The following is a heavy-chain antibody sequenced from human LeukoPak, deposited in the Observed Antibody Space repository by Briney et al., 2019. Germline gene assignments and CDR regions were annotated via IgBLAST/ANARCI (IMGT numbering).Heavy chain of an antibody. Sequence: GSLSLSCAASGFPFSTYAMNWVRQAPGKGLEWASSITGRGDSTYFADSVKGRFTISRDNSKNTLYLQMNSLRAEDTAMYYCAKATLGSCSGARCYPFDYWGQGTLVNVSS. CDR2: ITGRGDST. CDR1: GFPFSTYA. J-gene: IGHJ4*02. D-gene: IGHD2-15*01. V-gene: IGHV3-23*01. CDR3: AKATLGSCSGARCYPFDY.